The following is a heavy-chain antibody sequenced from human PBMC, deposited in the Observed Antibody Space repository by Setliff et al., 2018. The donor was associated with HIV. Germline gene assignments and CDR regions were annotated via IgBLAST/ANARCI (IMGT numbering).Heavy chain of an antibody. CDR1: GGSVSGHY. Sequence: SETLSLTCAVYGGSVSGHYWGWFRQPPGKGLEWIGEITPSGDTNYIPSLKSRVTMSLDTSKDQFSLNLNSVTAADTAVYYCSNWNTTVDADSWGQGTLVTVSS. V-gene: IGHV4-34*01. D-gene: IGHD1-1*01. J-gene: IGHJ4*02. CDR2: ITPSGDT. CDR3: SNWNTTVDADS.